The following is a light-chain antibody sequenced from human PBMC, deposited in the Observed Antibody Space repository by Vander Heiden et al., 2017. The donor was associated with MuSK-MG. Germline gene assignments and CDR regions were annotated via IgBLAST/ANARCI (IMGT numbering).Light chain of an antibody. CDR2: DTS. CDR1: QSVTRGY. CDR3: QQYGGSLQT. J-gene: IGKJ1*01. V-gene: IGKV3-20*01. Sequence: VLPQSPGTLSLSPGERATLSCRASQSVTRGYLAWYQQRHDQAPRLLMYDTSRRATGIPDRFSGSGSGTDFTLTISSLEPEDFAMYYCQQYGGSLQTFGQGTKVEI.